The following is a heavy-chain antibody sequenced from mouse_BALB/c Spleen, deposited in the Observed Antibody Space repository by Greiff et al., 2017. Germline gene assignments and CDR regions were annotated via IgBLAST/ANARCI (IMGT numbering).Heavy chain of an antibody. CDR2: ISSGGSYT. V-gene: IGHV5-6*01. Sequence: EVQGVESGGDLVKPGGSLKLSCAASGFTFSSYGMSWVRQTPDKRLEWVATISSGGSYTYYPDSVKGRFTISRDNAKNTLYLQMSSLKSEDTAMYYCARPDGYSFAYWGQGTLVTVSA. J-gene: IGHJ3*01. CDR3: ARPDGYSFAY. CDR1: GFTFSSYG. D-gene: IGHD2-3*01.